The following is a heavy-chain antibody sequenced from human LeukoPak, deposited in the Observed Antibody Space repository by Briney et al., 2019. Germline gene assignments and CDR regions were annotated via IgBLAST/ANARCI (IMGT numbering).Heavy chain of an antibody. J-gene: IGHJ4*02. CDR2: ISGSDRST. CDR1: GFTFSSYA. D-gene: IGHD3-10*01. V-gene: IGHV3-23*01. CDR3: AKDDDGSGSYPSFHY. Sequence: GGSLTLSCAASGFTFSSYAMSWVRQAPAKGLEWVSAISGSDRSTYYADSVKGRFTISRDNTKNTLYMQMSSLRAEDTAVYYCAKDDDGSGSYPSFHYWGQGTLVTVSS.